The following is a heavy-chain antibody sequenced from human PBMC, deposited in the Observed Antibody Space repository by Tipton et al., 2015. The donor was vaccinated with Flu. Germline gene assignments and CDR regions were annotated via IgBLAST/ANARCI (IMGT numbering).Heavy chain of an antibody. J-gene: IGHJ4*02. Sequence: LRLSCNVSGVSINSGSYYWTWIRQPAGKGLEWIGHIYTIRSTKYNPSLKSRVTISIDTSRNQFFLSLTSVTAADTAEYYCAGLQAHGGNSLDYWGQGTLVTVSS. CDR2: IYTIRST. CDR1: GVSINSGSYY. V-gene: IGHV4-61*09. CDR3: AGLQAHGGNSLDY. D-gene: IGHD4-23*01.